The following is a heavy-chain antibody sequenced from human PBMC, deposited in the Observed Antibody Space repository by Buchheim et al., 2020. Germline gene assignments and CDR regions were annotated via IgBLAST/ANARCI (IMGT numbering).Heavy chain of an antibody. V-gene: IGHV1-46*01. D-gene: IGHD6-13*01. CDR1: GYTFTSYY. CDR2: INPSGGST. Sequence: QVQLVQSGAEVKKPGASVKVSCKASGYTFTSYYMHWVRQAPGQGLEWMGIINPSGGSTSYAQKFQGRVTMTRDTSTSAVYMELSSLRSEDTAVYYCAREPLKGGGSIAAAGYWGQGTL. J-gene: IGHJ4*02. CDR3: AREPLKGGGSIAAAGY.